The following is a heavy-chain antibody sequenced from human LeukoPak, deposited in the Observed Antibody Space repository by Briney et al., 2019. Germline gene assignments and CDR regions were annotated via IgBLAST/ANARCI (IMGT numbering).Heavy chain of an antibody. D-gene: IGHD1-26*01. J-gene: IGHJ4*02. CDR2: MYYDGSS. CDR3: ARRSDSGSDDGEDYFDY. Sequence: SETLSLTCTVSGGSINSGTFYWGWIRQPPGKGLEWIGSMYYDGSSYYNPSLKSRVTTSVDTSKNQFSLKLTSVTAADTAVYFCARRSDSGSDDGEDYFDYWGQGTLVTVSS. CDR1: GGSINSGTFY. V-gene: IGHV4-39*01.